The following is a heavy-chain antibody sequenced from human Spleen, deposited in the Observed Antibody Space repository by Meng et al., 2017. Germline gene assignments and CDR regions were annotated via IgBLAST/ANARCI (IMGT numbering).Heavy chain of an antibody. CDR2: INTNTGNP. V-gene: IGHV7-4-1*02. D-gene: IGHD5-24*01. J-gene: IGHJ2*01. CDR1: GYTFTNYA. Sequence: ASVKVSCKASGYTFTNYAMNWVRQAPGQGLEWMGWINTNTGNPTYAQGFTGRFVFSLDTSVSTSYLQISSLKAEDTAVYYCARGGGDMATSSYWYFNLWGRGTLVTVSS. CDR3: ARGGGDMATSSYWYFNL.